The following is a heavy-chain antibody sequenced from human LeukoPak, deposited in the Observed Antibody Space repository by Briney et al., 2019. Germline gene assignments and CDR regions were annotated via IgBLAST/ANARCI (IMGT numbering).Heavy chain of an antibody. CDR3: AGMPRLGDAKFFDY. D-gene: IGHD2-21*02. CDR2: IIPLFGTA. J-gene: IGHJ4*01. Sequence: ASVKVSCKASGGTFSSHAITWVRQAHGQGLEWMGGIIPLFGTANYAQKFQGRVTITADEYTNTAYMELSSLRSDDTAVYFCAGMPRLGDAKFFDYWGQGTLVTVSS. CDR1: GGTFSSHA. V-gene: IGHV1-69*13.